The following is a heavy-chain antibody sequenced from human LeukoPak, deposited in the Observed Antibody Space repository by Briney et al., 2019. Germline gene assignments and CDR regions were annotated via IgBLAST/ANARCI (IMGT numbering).Heavy chain of an antibody. CDR2: IYSTGST. CDR3: AKDWSIFGARDWFDP. Sequence: SETLSLTCTVSGGSISSGSYYWSWIRQSAGRGLEWIGRIYSTGSTSYNPSLESRVTISRDTSKNQFSLNLSSVTAADTAVYYCAKDWSIFGARDWFDPWGQGTLVTVSS. V-gene: IGHV4-61*02. CDR1: GGSISSGSYY. D-gene: IGHD3-3*01. J-gene: IGHJ5*02.